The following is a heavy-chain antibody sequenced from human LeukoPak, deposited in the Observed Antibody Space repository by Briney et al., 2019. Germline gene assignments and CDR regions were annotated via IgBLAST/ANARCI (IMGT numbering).Heavy chain of an antibody. CDR3: ARDLEPGFSSGYDDY. J-gene: IGHJ4*02. D-gene: IGHD5-12*01. CDR2: ISAYNGNT. V-gene: IGHV1-18*01. CDR1: GYTFTSYG. Sequence: GASVKVSCKASGYTFTSYGISWVRQAPGQGLEWMGWISAYNGNTNYAQKLQGRVTMTTDTSTSTAYMELRSLRSDDTAVYYCARDLEPGFSSGYDDYWGQGTLVTVSS.